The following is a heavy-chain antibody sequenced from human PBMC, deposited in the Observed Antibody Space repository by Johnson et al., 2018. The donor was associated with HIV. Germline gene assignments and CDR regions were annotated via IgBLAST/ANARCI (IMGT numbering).Heavy chain of an antibody. D-gene: IGHD1-1*01. CDR1: GFTFRTYA. V-gene: IGHV3-30*04. Sequence: QVQLVESGGGVVQPGRSLRLSCAVSGFTFRTYAMHWVRQAPGKGLEWVAVISYDGSNKYYADSVKGRFTISRDNSKNTLYLQMNSLRAEDTAVYYCARADPDNRKKWWVLEGAFDIWGQGTMVTVSS. CDR2: ISYDGSNK. J-gene: IGHJ3*02. CDR3: ARADPDNRKKWWVLEGAFDI.